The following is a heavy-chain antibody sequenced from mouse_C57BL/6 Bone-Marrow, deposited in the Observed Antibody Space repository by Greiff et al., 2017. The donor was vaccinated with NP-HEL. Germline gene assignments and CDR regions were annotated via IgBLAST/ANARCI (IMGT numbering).Heavy chain of an antibody. V-gene: IGHV5-16*01. J-gene: IGHJ3*01. CDR3: ARGEDYGAWFAY. D-gene: IGHD1-1*01. CDR2: INYDGSST. Sequence: EVHLVESEGGLVQPGSSMKLSCTASGFTFSDYYMAWVRQVPEKGLEWVANINYDGSSTYYLDSLKSRFIISRDNAKNILYLQMSSLKSEDTATYYCARGEDYGAWFAYWGQGTLVTVSA. CDR1: GFTFSDYY.